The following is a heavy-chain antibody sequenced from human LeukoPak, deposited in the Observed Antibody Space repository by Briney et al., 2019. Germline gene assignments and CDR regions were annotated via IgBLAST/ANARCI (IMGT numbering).Heavy chain of an antibody. CDR2: IYYSGST. D-gene: IGHD1-26*01. CDR1: GGSISSYY. CDR3: ARAVGATIDN. V-gene: IGHV4-59*01. J-gene: IGHJ4*02. Sequence: SETLSLTCTVSGGSISSYYWSWIRQPPGKGLEWIGYIYYSGSTNYNPSLKSRVTISVDTSKNQFSLKLSSVTAADTAVYYCARAVGATIDNWGQGTLVTVSS.